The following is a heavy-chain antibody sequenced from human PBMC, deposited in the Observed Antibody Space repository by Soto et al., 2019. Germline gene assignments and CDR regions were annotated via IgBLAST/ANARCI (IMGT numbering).Heavy chain of an antibody. V-gene: IGHV3-30-3*01. CDR1: GFTFSSYA. CDR2: ISCDGSNK. CDR3: ASHEETAKVPRY. Sequence: GGSLRLSCAASGFTFSSYAMHWVRQAPGKGLEWVAVISCDGSNKYYADSVKGRFTISRDNSKNTLYLQMHSVRAEDTTVYYFASHEETAKVPRYWGQATLVTVSS. D-gene: IGHD5-18*01. J-gene: IGHJ4*02.